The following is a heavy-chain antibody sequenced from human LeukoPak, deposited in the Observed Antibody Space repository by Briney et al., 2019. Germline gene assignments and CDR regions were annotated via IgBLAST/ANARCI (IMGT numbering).Heavy chain of an antibody. V-gene: IGHV3-9*01. Sequence: GRSLRLSCAASGFTFDDYAMHWVRQAPGKGLEWVSGISWNSGSIGYADSVKGRFTISRDNAKNSLYLQMNSLRAEDTAVYYCARDMVRGVIRMDVWGQGTTVTVSS. CDR1: GFTFDDYA. CDR2: ISWNSGSI. CDR3: ARDMVRGVIRMDV. D-gene: IGHD3-10*01. J-gene: IGHJ6*02.